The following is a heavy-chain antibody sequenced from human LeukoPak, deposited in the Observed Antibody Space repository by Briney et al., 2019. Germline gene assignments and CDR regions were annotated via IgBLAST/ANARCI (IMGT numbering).Heavy chain of an antibody. CDR1: GFTFSSYG. CDR3: AKDEDILTGPYYYYGMDV. Sequence: GGSLRLSCAASGFTFSSYGMHWVRQAPGKGLEWVAVISYDGSNKYYADSVKGRFTISRDNSKNTLYLQMNSLRAEDTAVYYCAKDEDILTGPYYYYGMDVWGQGTTVTVSS. V-gene: IGHV3-30*18. D-gene: IGHD3-9*01. J-gene: IGHJ6*02. CDR2: ISYDGSNK.